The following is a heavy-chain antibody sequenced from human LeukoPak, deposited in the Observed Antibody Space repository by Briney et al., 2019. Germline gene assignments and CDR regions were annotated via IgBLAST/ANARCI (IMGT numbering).Heavy chain of an antibody. CDR3: ARVGSSGPMGYYYYMDV. CDR2: IYTSGST. CDR1: GGSISSYY. V-gene: IGHV4-4*07. J-gene: IGHJ6*03. D-gene: IGHD6-13*01. Sequence: PSETLSLTCTVSGGSISSYYWSWIRQPAGKGLEWIGRIYTSGSTNYNPSLKSRVTMSVDTSKNQFSLKLSSVTAADTAVYYCARVGSSGPMGYYYYMDVWGKGTTVTVSS.